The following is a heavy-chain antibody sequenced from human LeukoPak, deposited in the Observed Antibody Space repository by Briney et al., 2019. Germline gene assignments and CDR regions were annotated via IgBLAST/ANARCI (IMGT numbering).Heavy chain of an antibody. V-gene: IGHV4-31*03. J-gene: IGHJ4*02. D-gene: IGHD2-2*01. Sequence: SQTLSLTCTVSGGSISSGGYYWSWIRQHPGKGLEWIGYIYYSGSTYYNPSLKSRVTISVDTSKNQSSLKLSSVTAADTAVYYCARGSVVVPAAFFDYWGQGTLVTVSS. CDR3: ARGSVVVPAAFFDY. CDR2: IYYSGST. CDR1: GGSISSGGYY.